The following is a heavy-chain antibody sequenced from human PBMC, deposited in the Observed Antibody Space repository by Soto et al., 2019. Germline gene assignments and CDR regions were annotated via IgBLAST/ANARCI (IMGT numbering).Heavy chain of an antibody. CDR3: VRTSLVVAAATREDY. V-gene: IGHV3-74*01. CDR1: GCTFSSYW. CDR2: INSDGSST. D-gene: IGHD2-15*01. Sequence: EVQLVESGGGLVQPWGSLRLSCAASGCTFSSYWMHWVRQAPGKGLVWVSRINSDGSSTSYADSVKGRFTISRDNAKNTLYLQMNSLRAEDTAVYYCVRTSLVVAAATREDYWGQGTLVTVSS. J-gene: IGHJ4*02.